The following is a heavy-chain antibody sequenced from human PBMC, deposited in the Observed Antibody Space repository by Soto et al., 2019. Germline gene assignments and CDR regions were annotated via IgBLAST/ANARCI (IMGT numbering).Heavy chain of an antibody. Sequence: QVQLVQSGAEEKKPGASVKVSCKASGYTFTSYAMHWVRQAPGQSLEWMGWINAGNGNTKYSQKFQGRVTITRDTSASTAYMELSSPRSEDTGVYYCAILAIFGVVYYGMDVWGQGTTVTVSS. CDR1: GYTFTSYA. V-gene: IGHV1-3*05. J-gene: IGHJ6*02. CDR3: AILAIFGVVYYGMDV. D-gene: IGHD3-3*01. CDR2: INAGNGNT.